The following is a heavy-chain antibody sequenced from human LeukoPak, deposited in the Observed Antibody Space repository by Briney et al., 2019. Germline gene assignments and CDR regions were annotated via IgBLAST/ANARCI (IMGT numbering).Heavy chain of an antibody. D-gene: IGHD5/OR15-5a*01. CDR3: ARQRNMVSTISSTFDC. Sequence: GESLKISCKGSGYSFTNYWIGWVRQMPGKGLEYMGIIYPGDSDTRYSPSFQGQVTISADKSISTAYLQWSSLKASDTAVYYCARQRNMVSTISSTFDCWGQGTLVTVSS. CDR1: GYSFTNYW. CDR2: IYPGDSDT. J-gene: IGHJ4*02. V-gene: IGHV5-51*01.